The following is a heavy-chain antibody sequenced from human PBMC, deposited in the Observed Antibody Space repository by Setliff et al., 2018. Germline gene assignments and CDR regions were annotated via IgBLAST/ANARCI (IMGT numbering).Heavy chain of an antibody. D-gene: IGHD1-1*01. J-gene: IGHJ6*02. CDR1: EFTVNSNF. Sequence: SLKISCVGSEFTVNSNFMTWVRQAPGKGLEWLSVIYVGGKTFYADSVKGRFTISRDDSKNTLSLHLSSLRPDDTATYFCARQSGLGGHNLKDGTFYGVDVWGQGIMVTSP. CDR3: ARQSGLGGHNLKDGTFYGVDV. V-gene: IGHV3-66*04. CDR2: IYVGGKT.